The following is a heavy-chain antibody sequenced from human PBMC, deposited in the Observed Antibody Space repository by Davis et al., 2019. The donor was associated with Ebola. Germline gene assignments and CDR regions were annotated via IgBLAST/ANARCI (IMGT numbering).Heavy chain of an antibody. CDR1: GGSINDYH. D-gene: IGHD6-19*01. CDR2: IYYSGST. Sequence: MPSETLSLTCIVSGGSINDYHWGWVPQPPGKGLEWSGYIYYSGSTNYNPSLKSRVTISVDTSNNQFSLNVISVTAADTAVYYCARGARYISGWFDYWGQGTLVTVSS. J-gene: IGHJ5*01. CDR3: ARGARYISGWFDY. V-gene: IGHV4-59*12.